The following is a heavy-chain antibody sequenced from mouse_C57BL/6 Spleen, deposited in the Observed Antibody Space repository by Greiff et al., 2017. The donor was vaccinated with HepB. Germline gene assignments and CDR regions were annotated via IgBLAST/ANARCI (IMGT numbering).Heavy chain of an antibody. CDR2: IYPRDGST. V-gene: IGHV1-85*01. CDR1: GYTFTSYD. Sequence: LVESGPELVKPGASVKLSCKASGYTFTSYDINWVKQRPGQGLEWIGWIYPRDGSTKYNEKFKGKATLTVDTSSSTAYMELHSLTSEDSAVYFCARSAYDYGPYFDVWGTGTTVTVSS. D-gene: IGHD2-4*01. CDR3: ARSAYDYGPYFDV. J-gene: IGHJ1*03.